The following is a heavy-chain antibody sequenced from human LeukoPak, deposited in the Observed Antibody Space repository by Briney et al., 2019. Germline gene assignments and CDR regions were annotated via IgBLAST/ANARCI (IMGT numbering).Heavy chain of an antibody. Sequence: SETLSLTCTVSGGSISSYYWSWIRQPPGKGLEWIGEINHSGSTNYNPSLKSRVTISVDTSKNQFSLKLSSVTAADTAVYYCARAGGYSYGYVGYWGQGTLVTVSS. D-gene: IGHD5-18*01. CDR3: ARAGGYSYGYVGY. CDR2: INHSGST. CDR1: GGSISSYY. V-gene: IGHV4-34*01. J-gene: IGHJ4*02.